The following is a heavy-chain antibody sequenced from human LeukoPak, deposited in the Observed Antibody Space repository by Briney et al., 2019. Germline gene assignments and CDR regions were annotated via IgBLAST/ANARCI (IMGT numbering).Heavy chain of an antibody. CDR2: ISYDGSNK. CDR1: GFTFSSYA. V-gene: IGHV3-30-3*01. J-gene: IGHJ4*02. CDR3: ARDAGYSSSWSTSGKDY. D-gene: IGHD6-13*01. Sequence: PGGSLRLSCAASGFTFSSYAMHRVRQAPGKGLEWVAVISYDGSNKYYADSVKGRFTISRDNSKNTLYLQMNSLRAEDTAVYYCARDAGYSSSWSTSGKDYWGQGTLVTVSS.